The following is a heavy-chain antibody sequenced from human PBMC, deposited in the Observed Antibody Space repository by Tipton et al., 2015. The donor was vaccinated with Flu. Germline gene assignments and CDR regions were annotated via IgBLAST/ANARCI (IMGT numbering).Heavy chain of an antibody. CDR1: GDSISSYY. CDR3: AGGYLLGDLSFFDN. D-gene: IGHD3-16*02. CDR2: IYTSGST. V-gene: IGHV4-4*07. Sequence: TLSLTCTVSGDSISSYYWSWIRQPAGKGLEWIGRIYTSGSTNYNASLKSRVTMSVDTSKNQFSLKLSSVTVADTAVYYCAGGYLLGDLSFFDNWGQGTLVTVSS. J-gene: IGHJ4*02.